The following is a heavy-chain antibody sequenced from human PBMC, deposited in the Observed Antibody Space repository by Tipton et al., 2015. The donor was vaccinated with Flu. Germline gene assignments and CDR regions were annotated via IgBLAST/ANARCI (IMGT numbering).Heavy chain of an antibody. D-gene: IGHD3-9*01. CDR2: ISDSSGPI. Sequence: SLRLSCAASGFTFTSYSMNWVRQAPGKGLEWVSYISDSSGPIYYADSVKGRFTISRDNAKNSLYLQMNSLRAEDTAVYYCARDRGRNDWSYFDYWGQGTLVSVSS. CDR3: ARDRGRNDWSYFDY. V-gene: IGHV3-48*04. CDR1: GFTFTSYS. J-gene: IGHJ4*02.